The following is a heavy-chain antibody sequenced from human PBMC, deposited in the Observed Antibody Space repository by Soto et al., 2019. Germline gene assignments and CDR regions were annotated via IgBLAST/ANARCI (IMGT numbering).Heavy chain of an antibody. Sequence: SLRLSCAASGFTFDDYAMHWVRQAPGKGLEWVSGISWNSGSIGYADSVKGRFTISRDNAKNSLYLQMNSLRAEDTALYYCAKDTGNWNYVDYWGQGTLVTVSS. CDR3: AKDTGNWNYVDY. D-gene: IGHD1-20*01. J-gene: IGHJ4*02. V-gene: IGHV3-9*01. CDR1: GFTFDDYA. CDR2: ISWNSGSI.